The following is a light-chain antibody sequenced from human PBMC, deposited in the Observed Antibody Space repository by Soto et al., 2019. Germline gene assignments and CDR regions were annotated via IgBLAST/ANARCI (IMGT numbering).Light chain of an antibody. Sequence: IVMTQSPAPLSVSPGERATLSCRASESVNRRLAWYQQKPGQAPRLLIYGASTMSNGVPPRFSGSGSGTEFTLTISSLQSEDFAVYYCQHYNNWPPRTFGQGTKLEIK. CDR1: ESVNRR. CDR2: GAS. CDR3: QHYNNWPPRT. V-gene: IGKV3-15*01. J-gene: IGKJ2*01.